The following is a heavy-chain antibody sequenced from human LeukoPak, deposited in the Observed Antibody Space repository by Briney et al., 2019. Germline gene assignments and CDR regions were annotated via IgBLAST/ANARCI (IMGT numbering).Heavy chain of an antibody. Sequence: ASVKVSCKASGYTFTGYYMHWVRQAPGQGLEWMGWINPNSGGTNYAQKFQGRVTMTRDTSISTAYMELSRLRSDDTAVYYCARDRLGLRRGRDNWFDPWGQGTLVTVSS. CDR2: INPNSGGT. D-gene: IGHD4-17*01. J-gene: IGHJ5*02. V-gene: IGHV1-2*02. CDR3: ARDRLGLRRGRDNWFDP. CDR1: GYTFTGYY.